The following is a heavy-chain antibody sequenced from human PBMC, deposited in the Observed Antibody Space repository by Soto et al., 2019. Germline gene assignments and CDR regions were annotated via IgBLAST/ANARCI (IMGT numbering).Heavy chain of an antibody. Sequence: PXETLSLTCAVSGGSISSSTYSWNWIRQPPGKGLEWIGYIYHSGSTSYNPSLNSRVTISVDRSKNQFSLRLNSVTAADTAVYYCARDRLGSGSYDYWGQGTLVTVSS. CDR3: ARDRLGSGSYDY. CDR1: GGSISSSTYS. J-gene: IGHJ4*02. CDR2: IYHSGST. V-gene: IGHV4-30-2*01. D-gene: IGHD1-26*01.